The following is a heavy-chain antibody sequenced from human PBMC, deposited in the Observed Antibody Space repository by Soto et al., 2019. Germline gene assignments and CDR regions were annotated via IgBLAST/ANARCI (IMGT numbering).Heavy chain of an antibody. V-gene: IGHV3-13*01. CDR2: IGPAGDT. J-gene: IGHJ6*02. D-gene: IGHD2-21*01. Sequence: EVQLVESGGGLVQPGGSLRLSCAASGFTFSDYEMHWVRQDAGRGLEWVSGIGPAGDTNYLGSVRGRFTIARDNAKNSVYLHTNSLRAENTGVYDCAGQRQVINDYYGLADWGQGTTVIVSS. CDR1: GFTFSDYE. CDR3: AGQRQVINDYYGLAD.